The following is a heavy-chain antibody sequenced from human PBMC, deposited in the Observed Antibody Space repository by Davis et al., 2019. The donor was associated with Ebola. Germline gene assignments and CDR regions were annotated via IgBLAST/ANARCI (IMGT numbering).Heavy chain of an antibody. J-gene: IGHJ5*02. CDR2: ITSDGGDI. D-gene: IGHD3-22*01. Sequence: GESLKISCVAVEFTFSDYHMTWVRQAPGKGLEWVSRITSDGGDIYYADSVKGRFTISRDNAENSVFLQMNSLRAEDTAVYYCARAGFYYESSDYYEYPTWFDPWGQGTLVTVSS. CDR1: EFTFSDYH. V-gene: IGHV3-11*01. CDR3: ARAGFYYESSDYYEYPTWFDP.